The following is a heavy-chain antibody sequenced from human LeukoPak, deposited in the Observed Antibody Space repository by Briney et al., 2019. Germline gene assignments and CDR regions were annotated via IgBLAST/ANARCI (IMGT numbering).Heavy chain of an antibody. V-gene: IGHV1-69*13. CDR2: IIPIFGTA. J-gene: IGHJ4*02. CDR3: AREWDFDSSGFYYYY. D-gene: IGHD3-22*01. CDR1: GGTFSSYA. Sequence: VASVKVSCKASGGTFSSYAISWVRQAPGQGLEWMGGIIPIFGTANYAQKFQGRVTITADESTRTAYMELSSLRSEDTAIYYCAREWDFDSSGFYYYYWGQGTLVTVSS.